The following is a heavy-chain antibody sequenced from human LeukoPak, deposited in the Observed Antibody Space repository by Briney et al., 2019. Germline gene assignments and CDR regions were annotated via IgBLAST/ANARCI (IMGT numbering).Heavy chain of an antibody. V-gene: IGHV3-9*01. D-gene: IGHD3-10*01. CDR2: ISWNSGSI. CDR3: AKDLTETYGSGTNIDY. J-gene: IGHJ4*02. CDR1: GFTFDDYA. Sequence: GGSLRLSCAASGFTFDDYAMHWVRQAPGKGLEWVSGISWNSGSIGYADSVKGRFTISRDNAKNSLYLQMNSLRAEDTALYYCAKDLTETYGSGTNIDYWGQGTLVTVSS.